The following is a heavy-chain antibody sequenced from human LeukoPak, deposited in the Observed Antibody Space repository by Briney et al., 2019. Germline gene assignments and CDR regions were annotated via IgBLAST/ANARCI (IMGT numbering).Heavy chain of an antibody. V-gene: IGHV3-74*01. Sequence: GGSLRLSCAASGLTVSSNYMSWVRQAPGKGLVWVSRINSDGSDKTYADSVKGRFIISRDNAKNTLYLQMNSLRAEDTAVYYCARGGCSSTSCLDYWGQGTPVTVSS. CDR3: ARGGCSSTSCLDY. D-gene: IGHD2-2*01. CDR1: GLTVSSNY. J-gene: IGHJ4*02. CDR2: INSDGSDK.